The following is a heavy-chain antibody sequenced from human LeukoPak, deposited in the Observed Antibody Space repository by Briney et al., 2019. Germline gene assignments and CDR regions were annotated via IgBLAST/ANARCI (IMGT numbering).Heavy chain of an antibody. V-gene: IGHV3-7*01. Sequence: GGSLRLSCAASGFTFSDYWMHWVRQAPGKGLERVANIKQDGGEKYYLDSVRGRFTVSRDNAKNSLYLQMNSLRAEDTAVYYCARVGARQILEYWGQGTLVTVSS. D-gene: IGHD4-17*01. CDR1: GFTFSDYW. CDR3: ARVGARQILEY. J-gene: IGHJ4*02. CDR2: IKQDGGEK.